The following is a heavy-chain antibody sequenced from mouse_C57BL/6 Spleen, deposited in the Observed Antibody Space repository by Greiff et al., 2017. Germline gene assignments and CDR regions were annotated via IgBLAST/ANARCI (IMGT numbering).Heavy chain of an antibody. D-gene: IGHD2-3*01. CDR2: IYPGSGST. CDR1: GYTFTSYW. CDR3: ARGRGYDGYLYYFDY. V-gene: IGHV1-55*01. Sequence: VQLQQPGAELVKPGASVKMSCKASGYTFTSYWITWVKPRPGPGLEWIGDIYPGSGSTNYHEKFKSKATLPVDTSSSTAYMQLSSLTSEDSAVYYCARGRGYDGYLYYFDYWGQGTTLTVSS. J-gene: IGHJ2*01.